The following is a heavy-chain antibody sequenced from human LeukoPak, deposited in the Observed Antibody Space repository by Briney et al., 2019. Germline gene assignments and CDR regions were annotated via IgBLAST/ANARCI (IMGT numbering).Heavy chain of an antibody. D-gene: IGHD1-26*01. CDR1: GFTFSIYA. CDR2: MSGNGDAT. J-gene: IGHJ6*02. V-gene: IGHV3-23*01. CDR3: AKDREYSGSYRPGPTRYYYGMDV. Sequence: PGGSLRLSCAASGFTFSIYAMTWVRQAPGRGLEWVSIMSGNGDATYYAEAVKGRFTISRDNSQNTLYLQMNSLRAEDTAVFYCAKDREYSGSYRPGPTRYYYGMDVWGQGTTVTVSS.